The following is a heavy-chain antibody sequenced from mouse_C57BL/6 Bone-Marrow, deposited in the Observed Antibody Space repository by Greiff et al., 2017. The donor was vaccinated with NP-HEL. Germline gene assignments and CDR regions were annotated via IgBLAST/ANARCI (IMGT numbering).Heavy chain of an antibody. V-gene: IGHV1-19*01. D-gene: IGHD1-1*01. CDR3: ASYNYGGGDWFAY. J-gene: IGHJ3*01. Sequence: VQLQQSGPVLVKPGASVKMSCKASGYTFTDYYMNWVKQSHGKSLEWIGVINPYNGGTSYNQKFKGKATLTVDTSSSTAYMELDSLTSEDSAVYYCASYNYGGGDWFAYWGQGTRVTVSA. CDR2: INPYNGGT. CDR1: GYTFTDYY.